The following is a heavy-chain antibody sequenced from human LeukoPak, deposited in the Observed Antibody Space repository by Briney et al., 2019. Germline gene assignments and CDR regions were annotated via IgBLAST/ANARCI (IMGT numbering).Heavy chain of an antibody. V-gene: IGHV4-59*08. CDR3: ARRLRDGESSLDAFDI. D-gene: IGHD3-16*02. CDR2: IYYSGST. CDR1: GGSISSYY. J-gene: IGHJ3*02. Sequence: SETLSLTCTVSGGSISSYYWSWIQQPPGKGLEWIGYIYYSGSTNYNPSLKSRVTISVDTSKNQFSLKLSSVTAADTAVYYCARRLRDGESSLDAFDIWGQGTMVTVSS.